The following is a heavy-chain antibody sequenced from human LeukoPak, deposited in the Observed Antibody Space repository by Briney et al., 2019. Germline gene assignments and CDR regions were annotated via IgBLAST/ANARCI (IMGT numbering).Heavy chain of an antibody. Sequence: SETLSLTCAVSGYSISSGYYWGWIRQPPGKGLEWIGSIYHSGSTYYNPSLKSRVTISVDTSKNQFSLKRSSVTAADTAVYYCARHRVGSGDTYYDFWSGYSGFDPWGQGTLVTVSS. D-gene: IGHD3-3*01. CDR2: IYHSGST. CDR1: GYSISSGYY. J-gene: IGHJ5*02. CDR3: ARHRVGSGDTYYDFWSGYSGFDP. V-gene: IGHV4-38-2*01.